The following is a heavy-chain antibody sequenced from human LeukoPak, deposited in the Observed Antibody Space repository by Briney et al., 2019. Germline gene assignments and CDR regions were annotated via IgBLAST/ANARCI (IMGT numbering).Heavy chain of an antibody. J-gene: IGHJ4*02. CDR1: GYTFTSND. Sequence: GASVKVSCKASGYTFTSNDINWVRQATGQGLEWMGWMNPNSGNTGYAQKFQGRVAMTRNTSISTAYMELSSLRSEDTAVYYCARGTVCGSGGKCSGSWYYDHWGQGTLVTVSS. V-gene: IGHV1-8*01. D-gene: IGHD6-13*01. CDR3: ARGTVCGSGGKCSGSWYYDH. CDR2: MNPNSGNT.